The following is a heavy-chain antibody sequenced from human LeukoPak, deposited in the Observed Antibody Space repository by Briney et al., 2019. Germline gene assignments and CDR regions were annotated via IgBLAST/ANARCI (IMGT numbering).Heavy chain of an antibody. CDR1: GGSFSGYY. Sequence: SETLSLTCAVCGGSFSGYYWSWIRQPPGKGLEWIGEINHSGRTNYNPSLKSRVTISVDTSENQFSLKLSSVTAADTAVCYCARRGFGYMDVWGKGTTVTVSS. V-gene: IGHV4-34*01. J-gene: IGHJ6*03. CDR2: INHSGRT. D-gene: IGHD5-12*01. CDR3: ARRGFGYMDV.